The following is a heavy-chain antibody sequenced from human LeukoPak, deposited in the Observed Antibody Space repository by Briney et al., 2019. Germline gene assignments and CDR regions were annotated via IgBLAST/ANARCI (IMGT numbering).Heavy chain of an antibody. J-gene: IGHJ4*02. CDR1: GYTFTTYG. CDR3: ARVAERHLDYYFDY. D-gene: IGHD6-25*01. V-gene: IGHV1-18*01. CDR2: ISGYDGNT. Sequence: ASVKVSCKASGYTFTTYGVSWVRQAPGQGLEWMGWISGYDGNTNYAQKLQGRVTMTTDTSTTTAYMELRSLRSDDTAVYYCARVAERHLDYYFDYWGQGTLVTVSS.